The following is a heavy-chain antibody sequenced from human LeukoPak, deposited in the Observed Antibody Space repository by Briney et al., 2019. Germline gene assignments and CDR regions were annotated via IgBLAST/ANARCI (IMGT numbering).Heavy chain of an antibody. V-gene: IGHV3-30*18. J-gene: IGHJ6*03. CDR2: ISYDGSNK. D-gene: IGHD1-26*01. Sequence: GGSLRLSCAASGFTFSSYGMHWVRQAPGKGLEWVAVISYDGSNKYCADSVKGRFTISRDNSKNTLYLQMNSLRAEDAAVYYCAKTLRVGYYYYYMDVWGKGTTVTVSS. CDR1: GFTFSSYG. CDR3: AKTLRVGYYYYYMDV.